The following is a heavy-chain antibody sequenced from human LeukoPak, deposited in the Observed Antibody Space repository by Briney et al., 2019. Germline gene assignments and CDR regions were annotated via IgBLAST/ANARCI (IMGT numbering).Heavy chain of an antibody. CDR3: ARGVVTDDYCMDV. V-gene: IGHV4-61*02. J-gene: IGHJ6*03. Sequence: SETLSLTCSVSGGSITSGRYYWTWVRQPAGKGLEWIGRLYTNDNTNYNPSPESRVSISVDTSKSQFYLQLTSVTAADTAVYFCARGVVTDDYCMDVWGKGTTVIVSS. CDR1: GGSITSGRYY. CDR2: LYTNDNT. D-gene: IGHD2-21*02.